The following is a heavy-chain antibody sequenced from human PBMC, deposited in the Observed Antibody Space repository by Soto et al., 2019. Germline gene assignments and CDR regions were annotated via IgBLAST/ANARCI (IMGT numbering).Heavy chain of an antibody. Sequence: QVQLQESGPGLVKPSETLSLSCTVSGDSFSNYYCNWVRKSAGKGLEWIGRIYPTGSTTYNPSINSRLTMLVDTSKNQFARKLTSMTAADTAGYYCATGRSEVVPGAMDTWGQGTLVTGSS. J-gene: IGHJ5*02. CDR2: IYPTGST. CDR1: GDSFSNYY. CDR3: ATGRSEVVPGAMDT. D-gene: IGHD2-2*01. V-gene: IGHV4-4*07.